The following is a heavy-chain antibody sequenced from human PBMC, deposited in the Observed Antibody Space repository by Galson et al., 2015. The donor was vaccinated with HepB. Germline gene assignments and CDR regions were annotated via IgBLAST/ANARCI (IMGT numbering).Heavy chain of an antibody. D-gene: IGHD2-15*01. J-gene: IGHJ5*02. CDR1: GGTFSSYA. CDR2: IIPIFGIA. CDR3: ARVWDHYSERFDP. V-gene: IGHV1-69*13. Sequence: SVKVSCKASGGTFSSYAISWVRQAPGQGLEWMGGIIPIFGIANYAQKFQGRVTITADESTSTAYMEPSSLRSEDTAVYYCARVWDHYSERFDPWGQGTLVTVSS.